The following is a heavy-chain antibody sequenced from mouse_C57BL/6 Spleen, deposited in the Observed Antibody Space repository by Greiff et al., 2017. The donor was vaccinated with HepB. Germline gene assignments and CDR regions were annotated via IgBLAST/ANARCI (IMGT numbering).Heavy chain of an antibody. J-gene: IGHJ3*01. V-gene: IGHV1-64*01. Sequence: QVQLQQPGAELVKPGASVKLSCKASGYTFTSYWMHWVKQRPGQGLEWIGMIHPNSGSTNYNEKFKSKATLTVDKSSSTAYMQLSSLTSEDSAVYYCARGTTVVAPFAYGGQGTLVTVSA. CDR2: IHPNSGST. CDR3: ARGTTVVAPFAY. CDR1: GYTFTSYW. D-gene: IGHD1-1*01.